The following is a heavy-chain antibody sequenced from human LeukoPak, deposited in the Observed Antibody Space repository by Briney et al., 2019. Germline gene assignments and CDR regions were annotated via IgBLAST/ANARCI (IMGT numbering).Heavy chain of an antibody. CDR2: IRYDGSNK. V-gene: IGHV3-30*02. CDR1: GFTFSSYG. Sequence: PGGSLRLSCAASGFTFSSYGMHWVRQPPGKGLEWVAFIRYDGSNKYYADSVKGRFTISRDNSENTLYLQMNSLRAEDTAVYYCAKVFQEWLVWWSFDYWGQGTLVTVSS. D-gene: IGHD6-19*01. J-gene: IGHJ4*02. CDR3: AKVFQEWLVWWSFDY.